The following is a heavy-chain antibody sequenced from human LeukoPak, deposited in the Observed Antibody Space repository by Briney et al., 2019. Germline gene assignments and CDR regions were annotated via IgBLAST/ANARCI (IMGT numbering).Heavy chain of an antibody. CDR1: GYTFTGYY. CDR3: ASLAPDQLLLFDY. CDR2: INPNSGGT. D-gene: IGHD2-2*01. J-gene: IGHJ4*02. Sequence: ASVKVSCKASGYTFTGYYMHWVRQAPGQGLEWMGWINPNSGGTNYAQKFQGRVTMTRDTSISTAYMELSRLRSDDTAVYYRASLAPDQLLLFDYWGQGTLVTVSS. V-gene: IGHV1-2*02.